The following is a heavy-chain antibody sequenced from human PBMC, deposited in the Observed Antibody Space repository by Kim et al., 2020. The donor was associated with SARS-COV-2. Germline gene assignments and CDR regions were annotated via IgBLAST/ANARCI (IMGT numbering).Heavy chain of an antibody. J-gene: IGHJ3*02. Sequence: SQTLSLTCAISGDSVSSNSAAWNWIRQSPSRGLEWLGRTYYRSKWYNDYAVSVKSRITINPDTSKNQFSLQLNSVTPEDTAVYYCARVSGIAAASDHAFDIWGQGTMVTVSS. V-gene: IGHV6-1*01. CDR1: GDSVSSNSAA. D-gene: IGHD6-13*01. CDR3: ARVSGIAAASDHAFDI. CDR2: TYYRSKWYN.